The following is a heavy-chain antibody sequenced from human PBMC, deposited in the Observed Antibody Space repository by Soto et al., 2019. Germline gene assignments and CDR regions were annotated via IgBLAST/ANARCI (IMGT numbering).Heavy chain of an antibody. V-gene: IGHV4-30-4*01. CDR1: GGSITNTDYY. CDR3: ARGGVVTPIYYYSGMDV. D-gene: IGHD4-4*01. CDR2: IDYSGST. J-gene: IGHJ6*02. Sequence: PSETLSLTCSVSGGSITNTDYYWNWIRQSPGKGLEWIGSIDYSGSTYYNPSLKSRVIISADTSKNLFSLKLRSVTAADTAVYYCARGGVVTPIYYYSGMDVWGQGTTVTVSS.